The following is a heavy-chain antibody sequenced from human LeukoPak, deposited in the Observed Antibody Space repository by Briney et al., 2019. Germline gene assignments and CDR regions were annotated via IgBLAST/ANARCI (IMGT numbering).Heavy chain of an antibody. Sequence: ASVKVSCKASGYTFTSYAMHWVRQAPGQRLEWMGWINAGNGNTKYSQKFQGRVTITRDTSASTAYMELSSLRSEDTAVYYCARVSVGYSSSWYIGMNGMDVWGQGTTVTVSS. D-gene: IGHD6-13*01. CDR2: INAGNGNT. V-gene: IGHV1-3*01. CDR3: ARVSVGYSSSWYIGMNGMDV. CDR1: GYTFTSYA. J-gene: IGHJ6*02.